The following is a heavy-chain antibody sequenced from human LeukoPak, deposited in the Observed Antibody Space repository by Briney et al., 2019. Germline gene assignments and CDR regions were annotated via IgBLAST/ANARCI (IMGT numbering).Heavy chain of an antibody. CDR2: IKQSGSEK. Sequence: GGSLRLSCAASGFTFSSYWMSWVRQAPGKGLEWVANIKQSGSEKYYVDSVKGRFTISRDNAKNSLYLQTNSLRAEDTAVYYCARGSRYCSSISCYNFDSWGQGTLVTVSS. D-gene: IGHD2-2*02. CDR1: GFTFSSYW. CDR3: ARGSRYCSSISCYNFDS. J-gene: IGHJ4*02. V-gene: IGHV3-7*01.